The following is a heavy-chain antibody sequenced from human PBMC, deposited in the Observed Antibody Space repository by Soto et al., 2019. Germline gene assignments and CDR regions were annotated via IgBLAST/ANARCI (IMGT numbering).Heavy chain of an antibody. CDR3: AKDMIAARDYYYYGMDV. D-gene: IGHD6-6*01. J-gene: IGHJ6*02. V-gene: IGHV3-23*01. CDR2: ISGSGGST. Sequence: PGGSLRLSCAASGFTFSSYAMSWVRQAPGKGLEWVSAISGSGGSTYYADSVKGRFTISRDNSKNTLYLQMNSPRAGDTAVYYRAKDMIAARDYYYYGMDVWGQGTTVTVSS. CDR1: GFTFSSYA.